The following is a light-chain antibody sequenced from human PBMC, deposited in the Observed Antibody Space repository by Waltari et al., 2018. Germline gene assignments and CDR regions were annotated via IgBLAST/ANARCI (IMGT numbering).Light chain of an antibody. Sequence: EIVMTQSPATLSVSPGERATLSCRASQSVSSNLAWYQQKPGQAPRRLIYNTSSRSTGIPARFSGSGSGTEFTLTINSLQSEDFAVYYCQQYNNWPPLTFGGGTKVEIK. CDR1: QSVSSN. V-gene: IGKV3-15*01. J-gene: IGKJ4*01. CDR2: NTS. CDR3: QQYNNWPPLT.